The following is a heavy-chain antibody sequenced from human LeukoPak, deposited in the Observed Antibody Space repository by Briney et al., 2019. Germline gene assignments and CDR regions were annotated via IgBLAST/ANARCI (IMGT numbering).Heavy chain of an antibody. D-gene: IGHD6-19*01. CDR1: GDSVSSNSAA. CDR2: TYYRSKWYN. J-gene: IGHJ4*02. V-gene: IGHV6-1*01. CDR3: ARLSSGAGGDFDC. Sequence: SQTLSLTCAISGDSVSSNSAAWNWVRQSPSRGLEWLGRTYYRSKWYNNYALSVKSRITIKPDTSKNQFSLQLNSVTPEATAVYYCARLSSGAGGDFDCWGQGTLVTVSS.